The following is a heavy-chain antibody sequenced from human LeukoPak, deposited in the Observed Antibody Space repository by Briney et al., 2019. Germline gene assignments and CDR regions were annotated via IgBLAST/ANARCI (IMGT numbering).Heavy chain of an antibody. CDR2: ISSSGSTI. D-gene: IGHD1-26*01. CDR3: ARVRVGAIFDY. J-gene: IGHJ4*02. Sequence: GGSLRLSCAASGFTFSDFYVSWIRQAPGKGLEWVSYISSSGSTIYYADSVKGRFTISRDNAKNSLYLQMNSLRAEDTAVYYCARVRVGAIFDYWGQGTLVTVSS. V-gene: IGHV3-11*04. CDR1: GFTFSDFY.